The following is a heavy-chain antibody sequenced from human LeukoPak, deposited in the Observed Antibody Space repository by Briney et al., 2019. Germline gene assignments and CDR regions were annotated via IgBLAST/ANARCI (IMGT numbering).Heavy chain of an antibody. D-gene: IGHD3-16*02. J-gene: IGHJ4*02. CDR2: ISGSGGST. V-gene: IGHV3-23*01. CDR3: AKGFAGVIVY. Sequence: GGSLRLSCAASGFTFSTYAMSWVRQAPGKGLEWVSAISGSGGSTHYADSVKGRFTISRDNSKNTLYLQMNSLRVEDMAVYYCAKGFAGVIVYWGQGTLVTVSS. CDR1: GFTFSTYA.